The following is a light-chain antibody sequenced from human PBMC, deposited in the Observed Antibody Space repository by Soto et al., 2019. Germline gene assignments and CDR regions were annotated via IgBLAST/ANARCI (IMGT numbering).Light chain of an antibody. V-gene: IGKV1-33*01. CDR2: DAS. J-gene: IGKJ3*01. CDR1: QDISNS. Sequence: DIQMTQSPSSLSASVGDRVTITCQASQDISNSLNWYQQKPGKAPKLLIYDASNLETGVPSRFSGSGSGTDFTFTISSLQPEDIATYYCQQDDNLPPCTFGPGTKVDIK. CDR3: QQDDNLPPCT.